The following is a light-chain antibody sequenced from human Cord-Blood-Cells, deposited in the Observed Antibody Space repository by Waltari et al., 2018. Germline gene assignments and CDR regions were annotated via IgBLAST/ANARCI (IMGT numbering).Light chain of an antibody. CDR3: SSYTSSSTWV. Sequence: QSALTQPASQSGSPGQSITISCTGTSSDGGGYNYVSWYQQHPGKAPKLMIYDVSNRPSGVSNRFSGSKSCNTASLTISGLQAEDEADYYCSSYTSSSTWVVGGGTKLTVL. J-gene: IGLJ3*02. CDR2: DVS. CDR1: SSDGGGYNY. V-gene: IGLV2-14*01.